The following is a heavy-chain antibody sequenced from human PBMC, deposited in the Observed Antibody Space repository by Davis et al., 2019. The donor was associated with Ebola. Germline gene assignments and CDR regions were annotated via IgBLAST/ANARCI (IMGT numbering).Heavy chain of an antibody. J-gene: IGHJ6*02. D-gene: IGHD2-2*01. CDR3: ARLPAASPYYYGMDV. CDR2: INSDGSST. V-gene: IGHV3-74*01. CDR1: GFTFSSYW. Sequence: HTGGSLRLSCAASGFTFSSYWMHWVRQAPGKGLVWVSRINSDGSSTSYADSVKGRFTISRDNAKNTLYLQMNSLRAEDTAVYYCARLPAASPYYYGMDVWGQGTTVTVSS.